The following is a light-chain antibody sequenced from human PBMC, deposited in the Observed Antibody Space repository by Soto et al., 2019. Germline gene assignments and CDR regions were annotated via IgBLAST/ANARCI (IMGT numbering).Light chain of an antibody. Sequence: QSVLTHPPSASGTPGQRVTISCSGSRSNIGSNYVYWYQQLPGTAPKLLIYRNNQRPSGVPDRFSGSKSGTSASLAISGLRSEDEADYYCAAWDDSLSVNYVFGTGTKVTVL. V-gene: IGLV1-47*01. J-gene: IGLJ1*01. CDR1: RSNIGSNY. CDR2: RNN. CDR3: AAWDDSLSVNYV.